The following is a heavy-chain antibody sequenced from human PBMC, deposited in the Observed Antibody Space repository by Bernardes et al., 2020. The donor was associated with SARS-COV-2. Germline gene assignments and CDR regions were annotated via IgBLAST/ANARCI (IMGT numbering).Heavy chain of an antibody. V-gene: IGHV4-4*02. J-gene: IGHJ5*02. CDR3: GRGLTSYCGADTCHPGWIDP. D-gene: IGHD2-21*02. Sequence: SETLSLTCTVSGASISDSNWWTCVRQPPGKGPEWIGEVNHRGTINYNPSLKSRVAISLDKSKNQFFLDVTSATAADTAVYYCGRGLTSYCGADTCHPGWIDPWGQGTLITVSS. CDR2: VNHRGTI. CDR1: GASISDSNW.